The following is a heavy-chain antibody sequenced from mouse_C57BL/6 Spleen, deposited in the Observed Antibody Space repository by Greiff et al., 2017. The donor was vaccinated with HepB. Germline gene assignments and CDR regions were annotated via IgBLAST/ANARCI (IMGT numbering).Heavy chain of an antibody. Sequence: QVQLKQSGAELARPGASVKLSCKASGYTFTSYGISWVKQRTGQGLEWIGEIYPRSGNTYYNEKFKGKATLTADKSSSTAYMELRSLTSEDSAVYFCARRGDYGSSYDYWGQGTTLTVSS. CDR1: GYTFTSYG. D-gene: IGHD1-1*01. CDR2: IYPRSGNT. J-gene: IGHJ2*01. CDR3: ARRGDYGSSYDY. V-gene: IGHV1-81*01.